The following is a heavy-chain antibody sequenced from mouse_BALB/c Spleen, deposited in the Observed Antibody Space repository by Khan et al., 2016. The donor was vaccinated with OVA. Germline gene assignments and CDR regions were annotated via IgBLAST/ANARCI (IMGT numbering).Heavy chain of an antibody. CDR1: GYSITSGYA. CDR3: ARENYYEYDIDY. D-gene: IGHD2-4*01. J-gene: IGHJ2*01. CDR2: LSYSGVT. Sequence: EVQLQESGPGLVKPSQSLSLTCTVTGYSITSGYAWNWIRQFPGNKLEWMGYLSYSGVTSYTPSLKSRISITPDTSKNQFFLQFNSLTTEDSDTYYCARENYYEYDIDYWGQGTTLTVSS. V-gene: IGHV3-2*02.